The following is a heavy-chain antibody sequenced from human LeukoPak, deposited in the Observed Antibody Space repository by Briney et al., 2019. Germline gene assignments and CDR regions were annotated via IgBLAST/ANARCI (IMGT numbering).Heavy chain of an antibody. Sequence: PGGSLRLSCAASGFTFSSYWMSWVRQAPGKGLEWVSAISGSGGSTYYADSVKGRFTISRDNSKNTLYLQMNSLRAEDTAVYYCAKDRVYSYGYGHDAFDIWGQGTMVTVSS. V-gene: IGHV3-23*01. J-gene: IGHJ3*02. CDR3: AKDRVYSYGYGHDAFDI. CDR1: GFTFSSYW. D-gene: IGHD5-18*01. CDR2: ISGSGGST.